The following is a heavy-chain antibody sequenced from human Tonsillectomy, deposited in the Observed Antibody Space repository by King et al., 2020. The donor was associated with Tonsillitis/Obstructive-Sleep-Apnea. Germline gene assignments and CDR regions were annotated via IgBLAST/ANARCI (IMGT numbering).Heavy chain of an antibody. Sequence: QLQESGPGLVKPSETLSLTCTVSSGSISSSSYYWGWLRQPPGKGLEWTGTIYYSGITYYNPSLKSRVTISVDTSKNQFSLRLSSVTAADTAVYYCARSRCGSTSCYKDDAFDIWGQGTMVTVSS. CDR1: SGSISSSSYY. J-gene: IGHJ3*02. D-gene: IGHD2-2*02. V-gene: IGHV4-39*01. CDR3: ARSRCGSTSCYKDDAFDI. CDR2: IYYSGIT.